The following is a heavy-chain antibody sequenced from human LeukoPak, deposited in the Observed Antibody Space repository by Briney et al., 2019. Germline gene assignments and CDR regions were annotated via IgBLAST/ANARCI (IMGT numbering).Heavy chain of an antibody. D-gene: IGHD4-11*01. Sequence: GGSLRLSCAASGFPFSGYGMHWVRQAPGKGLEWVAVAYGDGSSQYYADSVKGRFSISKDISKNTLSLQMNSLRAEDTAVYSCGTGGNFYYSHWGQGTLVTVSP. CDR1: GFPFSGYG. CDR3: GTGGNFYYSH. CDR2: AYGDGSSQ. V-gene: IGHV3-33*01. J-gene: IGHJ1*01.